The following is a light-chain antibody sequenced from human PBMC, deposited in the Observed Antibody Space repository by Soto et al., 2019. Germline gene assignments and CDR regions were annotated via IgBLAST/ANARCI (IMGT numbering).Light chain of an antibody. CDR2: DAS. V-gene: IGKV1-33*01. CDR3: QQYDNLPPYT. Sequence: DIQMTQSPSSLSASVGDRVTITCPASQDISNYLNWYQQKPGKAPKLLIYDASYLETGVPSRFSGSGSGTDFSFTISSLQPEDVATYYCQQYDNLPPYTFGQGTKLAIK. CDR1: QDISNY. J-gene: IGKJ2*01.